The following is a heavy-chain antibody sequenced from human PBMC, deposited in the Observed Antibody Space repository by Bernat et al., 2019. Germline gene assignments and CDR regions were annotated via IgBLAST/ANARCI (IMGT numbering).Heavy chain of an antibody. CDR3: ARGPLIGSGRNWFDP. D-gene: IGHD3-10*01. CDR2: IYLGDSEG. V-gene: IGHV5-51*03. Sequence: EAQLVQSGAEVKKPGESLRISCKGSENLLRKYWIAWVRQMPGKGLEWMGSIYLGDSEGKHYSPSFQGQVTMSADKSISTAYLQWSSLTASDTAIYYCARGPLIGSGRNWFDPWGQGTPVTVSS. CDR1: ENLLRKYW. J-gene: IGHJ5*02.